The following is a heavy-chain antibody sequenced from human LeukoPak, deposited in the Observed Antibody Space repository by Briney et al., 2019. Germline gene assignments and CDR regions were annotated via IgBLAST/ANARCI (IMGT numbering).Heavy chain of an antibody. CDR2: ISSSSSYI. V-gene: IGHV3-21*01. J-gene: IGHJ3*02. CDR3: ARDRHKGQAHAFDI. Sequence: GGSLRLSCAASGYTFSSYSINWVRQAPGKGLEWVSSISSSSSYIYYADSVKGRFTISRDNAKNSLYLQMNSLRAEDSAVYYCARDRHKGQAHAFDIWGQGTMVTVSS. CDR1: GYTFSSYS.